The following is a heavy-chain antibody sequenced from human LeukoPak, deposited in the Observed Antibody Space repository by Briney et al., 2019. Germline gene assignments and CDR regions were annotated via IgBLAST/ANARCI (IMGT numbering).Heavy chain of an antibody. CDR1: GFTGTSNT. CDR3: ANPVVLIRSFEY. J-gene: IGHJ4*02. D-gene: IGHD3-3*02. CDR2: IGGGGAIT. Sequence: GGSLSLSCAASGFTGTSNTMTWLRQTPGKGLEWVSVIGGGGAITYYADSVKGRFTVSRDDSKKTLYLQMDSLRAEDKAVYYCANPVVLIRSFEYLGQGIQVTVSS. V-gene: IGHV3-23*01.